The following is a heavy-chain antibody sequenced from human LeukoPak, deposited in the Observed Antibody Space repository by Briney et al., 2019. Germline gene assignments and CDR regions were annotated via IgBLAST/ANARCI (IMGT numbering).Heavy chain of an antibody. CDR1: GYTFTSYG. CDR2: ISAYNGNT. Sequence: ASVKVSCKASGYTFTSYGISWVRQAPGQGLEWMGWISAYNGNTNYAQKLQGRVTMTTDTSTSTAYMELRSLRSDDTAVYYCARDPRGVIPTEICYFDYWGQGTLVTVSS. D-gene: IGHD3-10*01. J-gene: IGHJ4*02. V-gene: IGHV1-18*01. CDR3: ARDPRGVIPTEICYFDY.